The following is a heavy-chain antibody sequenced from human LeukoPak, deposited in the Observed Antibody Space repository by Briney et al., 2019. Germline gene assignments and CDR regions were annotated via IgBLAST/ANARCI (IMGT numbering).Heavy chain of an antibody. D-gene: IGHD2-2*01. CDR1: GFTFSTYE. CDR2: IGSSGINI. V-gene: IGHV3-48*03. CDR3: ARGALGYCNSINCPQLDY. Sequence: GGSLRLSCAASGFTFSTYEVNWVRQAPGKGLEWIAYIGSSGINIYYGEYVKGRFTISRDNAKNSLYLQMNSLRAEDTAVYYCARGALGYCNSINCPQLDYWGQGTLVTVSS. J-gene: IGHJ4*02.